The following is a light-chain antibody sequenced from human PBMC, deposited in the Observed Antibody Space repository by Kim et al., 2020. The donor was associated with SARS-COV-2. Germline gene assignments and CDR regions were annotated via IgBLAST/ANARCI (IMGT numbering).Light chain of an antibody. CDR2: SNN. Sequence: SVLTQPPSASGTPGQRVTLSCSGSSSNIGSNNVVWYQQLPGAAPNLLIYSNNQRPSGIPDRFSGSRSGTSASLAISGLQSGDEADYYCAVWDDSLKQGVFGGGTQLTVL. J-gene: IGLJ3*02. V-gene: IGLV1-44*01. CDR3: AVWDDSLKQGV. CDR1: SSNIGSNN.